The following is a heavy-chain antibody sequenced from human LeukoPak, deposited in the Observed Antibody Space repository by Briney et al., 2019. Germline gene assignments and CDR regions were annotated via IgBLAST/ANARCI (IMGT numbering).Heavy chain of an antibody. J-gene: IGHJ3*02. D-gene: IGHD3-9*01. CDR2: ISGSGGST. CDR1: GFTFSSYA. CDR3: AKDRPVRYFDWLPAFDI. V-gene: IGHV3-23*01. Sequence: PGGSLRLSCAASGFTFSSYAMSWVRQAPGKGLEWVSAISGSGGSTYYADSVKGRFTISRDNSKNTLYLQMNSLRAEDTAVYYYAKDRPVRYFDWLPAFDIWGQGTMVTVSS.